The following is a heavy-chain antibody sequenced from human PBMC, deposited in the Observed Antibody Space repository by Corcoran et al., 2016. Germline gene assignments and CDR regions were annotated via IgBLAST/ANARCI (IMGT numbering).Heavy chain of an antibody. V-gene: IGHV3-73*02. J-gene: IGHJ3*01. D-gene: IGHD3-10*01. CDR2: IRSKANSYAT. Sequence: EVQLVESGGGLDQPGGSLKLSCAASGFRFSGSVMHWVRQASGKGLEWLGRIRSKANSYATAYAASVKGRFTISRDDSENTAYLQMNSLKTEETAVYYWTRLGPDYSDAFDVWGQGTVVTVSS. CDR3: TRLGPDYSDAFDV. CDR1: GFRFSGSV.